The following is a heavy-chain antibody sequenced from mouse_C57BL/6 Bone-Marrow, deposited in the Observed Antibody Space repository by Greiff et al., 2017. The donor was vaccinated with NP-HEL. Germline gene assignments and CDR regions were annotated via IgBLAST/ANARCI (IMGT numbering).Heavy chain of an antibody. J-gene: IGHJ2*01. CDR1: GFTFSSYA. CDR2: ISDGGSYT. Sequence: EVKLVESGGGLVKPGGSLKLSCAASGFTFSSYAMSWVRQTPEKRLEWVATISDGGSYTYYPDNVKGRFTISRDNAKNNLYLQMSHLKSEDTAMYYCARAYNGNYDYGGQGTTLTVSS. D-gene: IGHD2-3*01. V-gene: IGHV5-4*03. CDR3: ARAYNGNYDY.